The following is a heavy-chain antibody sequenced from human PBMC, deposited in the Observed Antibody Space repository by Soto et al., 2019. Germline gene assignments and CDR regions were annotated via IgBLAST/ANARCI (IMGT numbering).Heavy chain of an antibody. V-gene: IGHV3-23*01. Sequence: GGSLRLSCAASGFNFITYSLNWVRQAPGKGLEWVSGLSGSGTSTYYADSVKGRFTISRDNSRDTLFLQMNSLTADDTAVYYCEKATNNGGWFNHFDSWGQGALVTVSS. CDR1: GFNFITYS. CDR2: LSGSGTST. D-gene: IGHD6-19*01. J-gene: IGHJ4*02. CDR3: EKATNNGGWFNHFDS.